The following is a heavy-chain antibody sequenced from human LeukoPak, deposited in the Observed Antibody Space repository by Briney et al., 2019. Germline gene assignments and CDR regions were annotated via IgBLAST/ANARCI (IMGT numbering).Heavy chain of an antibody. J-gene: IGHJ5*02. CDR3: SREWNGSGSYCWFDP. V-gene: IGHV1-8*01. Sequence: ASVKVSCKASGYTFTSYDINWVRQAPGQGLELMGWINPNSGNTSYAQKFQGRVTMTRNTSISTAYMELSSLRSEDTAVYYCSREWNGSGSYCWFDPWGQGTLVTVSS. CDR1: GYTFTSYD. D-gene: IGHD3-10*01. CDR2: INPNSGNT.